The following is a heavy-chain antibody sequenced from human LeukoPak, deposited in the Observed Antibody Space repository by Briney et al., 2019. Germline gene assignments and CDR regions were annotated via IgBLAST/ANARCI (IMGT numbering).Heavy chain of an antibody. CDR2: IYTSGST. CDR1: GGSISSYY. J-gene: IGHJ1*01. Sequence: SETLSLTCTVSGGSISSYYWSWIRQPAGKGLEWIGRIYTSGSTNYNPSLKSRVTISVDKSKNQFSLKLSSVTAADTAVYYCARAGIVAAENSEYFQHWGQGTLVTVSS. CDR3: ARAGIVAAENSEYFQH. D-gene: IGHD6-13*01. V-gene: IGHV4-4*07.